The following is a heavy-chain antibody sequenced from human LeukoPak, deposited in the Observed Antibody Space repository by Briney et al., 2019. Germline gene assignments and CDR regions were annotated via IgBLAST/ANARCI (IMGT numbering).Heavy chain of an antibody. CDR1: GGSISSSSYY. CDR2: IYYSGST. J-gene: IGHJ4*02. D-gene: IGHD3-16*02. CDR3: ARGGRISDYVWGSYRYTVFDY. V-gene: IGHV4-39*01. Sequence: TSSETLSLTCTVSGGSISSSSYYWGWIRQPPGKGLEWIGSIYYSGSTYYNPSLKSRVTISVDTSKNQFSLKLSSVTAADTAVYYCARGGRISDYVWGSYRYTVFDYWGQGTLVTVSS.